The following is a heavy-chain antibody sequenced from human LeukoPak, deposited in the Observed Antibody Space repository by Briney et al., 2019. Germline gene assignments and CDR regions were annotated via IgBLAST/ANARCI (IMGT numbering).Heavy chain of an antibody. V-gene: IGHV3-21*01. J-gene: IGHJ4*02. D-gene: IGHD2-2*02. CDR2: ISSSSSYI. Sequence: GGSLRLSCAASGFTFSGYAMSWVRQAPGKGLEWVSSISSSSSYIYYADSVKGRFTISRDNAKNSLYLQMNSLRAEDTAVYYCARVMGDCSSTSCYNYFDYWGQGTLVTVSS. CDR3: ARVMGDCSSTSCYNYFDY. CDR1: GFTFSGYA.